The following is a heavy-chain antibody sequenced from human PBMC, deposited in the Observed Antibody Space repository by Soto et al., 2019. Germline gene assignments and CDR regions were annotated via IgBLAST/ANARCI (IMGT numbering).Heavy chain of an antibody. V-gene: IGHV1-8*01. J-gene: IGHJ6*02. CDR1: GYDFTSYD. D-gene: IGHD6-13*01. CDR3: ARAMDLAYSSSWYAMDV. CDR2: MNPNSGNT. Sequence: QVQLVQSGAEVKKPGASVKVSCKASGYDFTSYDINWVRQATGQGLEWMAWMNPNSGNTGYAQKFQGRVTMTRDTPISTAQMELSSLRSEDSAVYYCARAMDLAYSSSWYAMDVWGQGTTVTVSS.